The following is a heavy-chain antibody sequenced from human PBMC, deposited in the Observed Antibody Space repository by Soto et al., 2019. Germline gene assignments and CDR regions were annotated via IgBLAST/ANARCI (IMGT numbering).Heavy chain of an antibody. CDR3: ARAGGTTVTGLWHFDS. V-gene: IGHV3-33*01. CDR2: IWYDGTQK. D-gene: IGHD4-17*01. J-gene: IGHJ4*02. Sequence: GGSLRLSCEASGFTFNTYSMHWVRQPPGKGLEWLAAIWYDGTQKYYADSVKGRFIISRDNSKKTLYLEMNSLRAEDTAVYYCARAGGTTVTGLWHFDSWGQGTMVTVYS. CDR1: GFTFNTYS.